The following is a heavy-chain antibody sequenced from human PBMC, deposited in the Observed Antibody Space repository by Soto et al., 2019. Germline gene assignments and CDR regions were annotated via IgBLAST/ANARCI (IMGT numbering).Heavy chain of an antibody. D-gene: IGHD5-12*01. Sequence: QVQLVQSGAEVKKPGASVKVSCKASGYTFTNSGFSWVRQAPGQGLEWVGWIRANNGDTHYAQKLQGRVTMTTDTSTSTGFMELRSLSFDDTAVYYGARDHGYRDFDFHYWGQGTMITVSS. J-gene: IGHJ4*02. CDR3: ARDHGYRDFDFHY. V-gene: IGHV1-18*01. CDR2: IRANNGDT. CDR1: GYTFTNSG.